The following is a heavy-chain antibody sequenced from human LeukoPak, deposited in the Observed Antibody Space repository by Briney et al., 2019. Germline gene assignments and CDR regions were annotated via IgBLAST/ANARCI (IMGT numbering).Heavy chain of an antibody. D-gene: IGHD5-24*01. V-gene: IGHV4-34*01. CDR3: ARLSALKRWLHQMAIQH. Sequence: SETLSLTCAAYGGSFSGYYWSWIRQPPGKGLEWIGEINHSGSTNYNPSLKSRVTISVDTPKNQFSLKLSSVTAADTAVYYCARLSALKRWLHQMAIQHWGQGTLVTVSS. CDR2: INHSGST. CDR1: GGSFSGYY. J-gene: IGHJ1*01.